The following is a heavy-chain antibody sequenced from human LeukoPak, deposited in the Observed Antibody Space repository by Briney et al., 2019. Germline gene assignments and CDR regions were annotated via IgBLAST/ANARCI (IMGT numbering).Heavy chain of an antibody. CDR1: GGSISSYY. J-gene: IGHJ6*03. V-gene: IGHV4-59*01. Sequence: SETLSLTCTVSGGSISSYYWSWIRQPPGKGLEWIGYIYYSGSTNYNPSLKSRVTISVDTSKNQFSLKLSSVTAADTAVYYCASGLLRDDYGGSYYYMDVWGKGTTVTVSS. D-gene: IGHD4-17*01. CDR2: IYYSGST. CDR3: ASGLLRDDYGGSYYYMDV.